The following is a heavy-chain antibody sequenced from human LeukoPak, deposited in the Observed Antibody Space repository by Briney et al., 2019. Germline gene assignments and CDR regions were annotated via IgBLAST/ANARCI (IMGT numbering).Heavy chain of an antibody. J-gene: IGHJ4*02. CDR2: IWYDGSNK. V-gene: IGHV3-33*01. D-gene: IGHD3-22*01. CDR3: AGDLTYYDSSGYGY. Sequence: PGRSLRLSCAASGFTFSSYGMHWVRQAPGKGLEWVAGIWYDGSNKYYADSVKGRFTISRDNSKNTLYLQMNSLRAEDTAVYYCAGDLTYYDSSGYGYWGQGTLVTVSS. CDR1: GFTFSSYG.